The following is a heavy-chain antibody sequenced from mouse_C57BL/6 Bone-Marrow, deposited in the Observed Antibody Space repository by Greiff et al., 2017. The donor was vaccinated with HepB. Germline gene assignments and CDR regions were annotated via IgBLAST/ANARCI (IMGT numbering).Heavy chain of an antibody. CDR1: GYTFTSYW. V-gene: IGHV1-5*01. J-gene: IGHJ1*03. CDR3: TRPTSFTTDWYFDV. CDR2: IYPGNSDT. D-gene: IGHD2-12*01. Sequence: VHVKQSGTVLARPGASVKMSCKTSGYTFTSYWMHWVKQRPGQGLEWIGAIYPGNSDTSYNQKFKGKAKLTAVTSASTAYMKLSSLTNEDSAVYYCTRPTSFTTDWYFDVWGTGTTVTVSS.